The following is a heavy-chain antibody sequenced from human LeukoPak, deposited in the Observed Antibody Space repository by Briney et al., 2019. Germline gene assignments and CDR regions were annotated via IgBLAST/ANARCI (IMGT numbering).Heavy chain of an antibody. J-gene: IGHJ4*02. Sequence: PSGTLSLTCAVSGGSISSSNWWSWVRQPPGKGLEWIGEIYHSGSTNYNPSLKSQVTISVDKSKNQFSLKLSSVTAADTAVYYCARGTVTAYYFDYWGQGTLVTVSS. V-gene: IGHV4-4*02. CDR1: GGSISSSNW. CDR2: IYHSGST. CDR3: ARGTVTAYYFDY. D-gene: IGHD4-17*01.